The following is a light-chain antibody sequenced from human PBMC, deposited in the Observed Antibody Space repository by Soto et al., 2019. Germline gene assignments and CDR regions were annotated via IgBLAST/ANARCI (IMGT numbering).Light chain of an antibody. Sequence: QSVLTQPASVSGSPGQSITISCTGTSSDVGSYNLVSWYQQHPGKAPKLIIYEGSKRPSGVSNRFSGSKSGNTASLTISGLQAEDEADYYCCSYATSSTFVFGGGTKVTVL. J-gene: IGLJ2*01. V-gene: IGLV2-23*03. CDR1: SSDVGSYNL. CDR2: EGS. CDR3: CSYATSSTFV.